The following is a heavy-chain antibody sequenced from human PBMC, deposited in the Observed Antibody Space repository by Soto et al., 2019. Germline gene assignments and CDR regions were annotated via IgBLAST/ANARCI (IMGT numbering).Heavy chain of an antibody. J-gene: IGHJ6*02. V-gene: IGHV1-69*06. Sequence: QVQLVQSGAEVKKPGSSVKVSCKASGGTFTSYAVSWVRQVPGQGLEWMGVSIPIFGTANYARKFQGRVTITADKSTSTAYMELSSLRSEDTAVYYCAKLVGPAARRSSMDVWGQGTTVTVSS. CDR2: SIPIFGTA. CDR3: AKLVGPAARRSSMDV. D-gene: IGHD2-2*01. CDR1: GGTFTSYA.